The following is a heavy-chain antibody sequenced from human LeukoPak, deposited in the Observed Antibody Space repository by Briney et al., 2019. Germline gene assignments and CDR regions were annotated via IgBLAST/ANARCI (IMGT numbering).Heavy chain of an antibody. V-gene: IGHV3-30*02. CDR1: GFTFSNYG. CDR2: IQNDATNK. J-gene: IGHJ3*02. Sequence: PGGSLRLSCAASGFTFSNYGMHWVRQAPGKGLDWVALIQNDATNKYYADSVKGRFTISRDNSKNTLYLQMNSLRAEDTAIYYCAKGDLAAAGRDDAFDTWGQGTMVTVSS. D-gene: IGHD6-13*01. CDR3: AKGDLAAAGRDDAFDT.